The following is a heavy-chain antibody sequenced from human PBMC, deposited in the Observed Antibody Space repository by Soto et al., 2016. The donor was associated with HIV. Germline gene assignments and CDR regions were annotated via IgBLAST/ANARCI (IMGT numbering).Heavy chain of an antibody. J-gene: IGHJ4*02. CDR1: GGSFSGNH. V-gene: IGHV4-34*01. D-gene: IGHD6-19*01. Sequence: QVQLQQWGAGLLKPSETLSLTCGVYGGSFSGNHWSWIRQPPGKGLEWIGDINYSGDTNYNPSLKSRVTISVDTSKNQFSLRLSSVTAADTAVYYCARPLGGVAVAGTGTTWGQGTLGHGLL. CDR3: ARPLGGVAVAGTGTT. CDR2: INYSGDT.